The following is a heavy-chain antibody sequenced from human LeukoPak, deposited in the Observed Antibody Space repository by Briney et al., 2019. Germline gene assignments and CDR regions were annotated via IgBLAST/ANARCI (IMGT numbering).Heavy chain of an antibody. CDR2: ISAYNGNT. CDR3: ARDWFYYCSSTSCPKSYYYYGMDV. J-gene: IGHJ6*02. V-gene: IGHV1-18*01. CDR1: GYTFTSYA. Sequence: ASVKVSCKASGYTFTSYAISWVRQAPGQGLEWMGWISAYNGNTNYAQKLQGRVTMTTDTSTSTAYMELRSLRSDDTAVYYCARDWFYYCSSTSCPKSYYYYGMDVWGQGTTVTVSS. D-gene: IGHD2-2*01.